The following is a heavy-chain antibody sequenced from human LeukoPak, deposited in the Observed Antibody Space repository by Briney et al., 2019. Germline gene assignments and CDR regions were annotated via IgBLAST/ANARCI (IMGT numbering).Heavy chain of an antibody. D-gene: IGHD3-3*01. V-gene: IGHV1-2*02. CDR3: AKGPSSPRFGVAIYYYYYMDV. J-gene: IGHJ6*03. CDR1: GYTFTGYY. Sequence: ASVKVSCKASGYTFTGYYMHWVRQAPGQGLEWMGWINPNSGGTNYAQKFQGRVTMTRDTSISTAYMELSRLRSDDTAVYYCAKGPSSPRFGVAIYYYYYMDVWGKGTTVTVSS. CDR2: INPNSGGT.